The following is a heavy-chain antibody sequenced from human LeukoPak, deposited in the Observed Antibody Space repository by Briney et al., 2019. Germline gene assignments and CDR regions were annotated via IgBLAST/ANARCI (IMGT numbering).Heavy chain of an antibody. CDR1: GGSISSFYKY. D-gene: IGHD2/OR15-2a*01. CDR2: VYYSGTT. V-gene: IGHV4-39*07. Sequence: PSETLSLTCSVSGGSISSFYKYWGWIRQPPGQGLEWIGSVYYSGTTYYNPSLKSRVTVSVDTSKNQFSLRLTSVTAADTAVYYCARGYPVSWTTGTTLTTGAREYYFDYWGQGTLVTVSS. CDR3: ARGYPVSWTTGTTLTTGAREYYFDY. J-gene: IGHJ4*02.